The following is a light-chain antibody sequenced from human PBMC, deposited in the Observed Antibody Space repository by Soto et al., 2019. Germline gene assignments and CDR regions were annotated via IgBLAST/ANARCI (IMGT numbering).Light chain of an antibody. CDR1: SSDVGGYNY. V-gene: IGLV2-14*03. CDR3: SSYTSSSTVV. Sequence: QSALTQPASVSGSPGQSITISCTGTSSDVGGYNYVSWYQQHPGKAPKLIIHDVSNRPSGVSNRFSGSKSGNTASLTISGLQAEDEADYYCSSYTSSSTVVFGGGTKVTVL. CDR2: DVS. J-gene: IGLJ2*01.